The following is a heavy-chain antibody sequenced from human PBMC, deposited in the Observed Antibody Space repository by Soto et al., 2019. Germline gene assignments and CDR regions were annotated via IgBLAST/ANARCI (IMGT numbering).Heavy chain of an antibody. V-gene: IGHV3-33*01. CDR3: ARAYGDWRYFDH. D-gene: IGHD3-10*01. Sequence: QVQLVESGGGVVQPGRSLRLSCAASGFTFSSYAMHWVRQAPGKGPEWLAVIWYDGSNKYYGDSVKGRFTISRDNSRNTLYMQMNSLRVEDPAVYYCARAYGDWRYFDHWGQGTLVPVSS. CDR1: GFTFSSYA. CDR2: IWYDGSNK. J-gene: IGHJ4*02.